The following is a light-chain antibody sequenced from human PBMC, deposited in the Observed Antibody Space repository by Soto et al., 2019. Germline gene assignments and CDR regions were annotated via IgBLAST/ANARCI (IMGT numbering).Light chain of an antibody. CDR3: RQYYDWPIT. CDR2: GAS. V-gene: IGKV3-15*01. Sequence: EIVMTQSPAILSVSPGERATLSCRASQSISNLLAWYQQKPGQAPRLLMYGASTRATGFPDRFSGSGSGTEFTLTISSLHSEDFAVYYCRQYYDWPITFGQGTRLEIK. CDR1: QSISNL. J-gene: IGKJ5*01.